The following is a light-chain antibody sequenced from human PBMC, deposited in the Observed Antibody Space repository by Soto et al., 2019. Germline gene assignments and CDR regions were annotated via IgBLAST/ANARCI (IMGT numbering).Light chain of an antibody. J-gene: IGKJ2*01. CDR3: QQYYSSLT. CDR1: QTVFHSSYNKDF. V-gene: IGKV4-1*01. Sequence: DIVMTQSPVSLSVSLGERVTINCKSSQTVFHSSYNKDFLAWYQQKPGQPPKLLFYWASTRESGVPARFSDGGSGTDFSLTISSLQAEDVAVYYCQQYYSSLTFGQGTKLEIK. CDR2: WAS.